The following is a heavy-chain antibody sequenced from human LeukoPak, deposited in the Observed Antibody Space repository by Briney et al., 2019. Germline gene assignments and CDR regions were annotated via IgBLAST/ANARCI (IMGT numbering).Heavy chain of an antibody. V-gene: IGHV3-23*01. CDR2: ISGSGGST. CDR1: GFTFSSYA. J-gene: IGHJ5*02. D-gene: IGHD3-3*01. CDR3: AKGGGYYKGNWFDP. Sequence: GGSLRLSCAASGFTFSSYAMSWVRQAPGKGLEWVSAISGSGGSTYYADSVKGRFTISRDNSKNTLYLQMNSLKAEDTAVYYCAKGGGYYKGNWFDPWGQGTLVTVSS.